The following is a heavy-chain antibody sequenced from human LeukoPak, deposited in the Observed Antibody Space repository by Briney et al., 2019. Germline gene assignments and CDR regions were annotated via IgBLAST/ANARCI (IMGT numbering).Heavy chain of an antibody. D-gene: IGHD3-3*01. CDR3: AREQYYTWSRRGNCDS. V-gene: IGHV3-7*03. Sequence: GGSLRLSCVASGFTFGKYWMSWVRQAPGKGLEWVANIKLDGSEKDYVDSVKGRFTISRDNTKNSLYLQMNSLRAEDTAVFCCAREQYYTWSRRGNCDSWGEGTLVIVSS. CDR1: GFTFGKYW. J-gene: IGHJ4*02. CDR2: IKLDGSEK.